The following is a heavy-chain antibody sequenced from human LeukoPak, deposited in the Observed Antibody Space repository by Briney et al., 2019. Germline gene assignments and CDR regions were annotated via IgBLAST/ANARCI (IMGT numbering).Heavy chain of an antibody. V-gene: IGHV1-18*01. D-gene: IGHD3-3*01. CDR1: GYTFTSYG. J-gene: IGHJ4*02. CDR2: ISAYNGNT. Sequence: AASVKVSCKASGYTFTSYGISWVRQAPGQGLEWMGWISAYNGNTNYAQKLQGRVTMTTDTSTSTAYMELRSLRSDDTAVYYCARHYDYSISSWDPFDYWGQGTLVSVSS. CDR3: ARHYDYSISSWDPFDY.